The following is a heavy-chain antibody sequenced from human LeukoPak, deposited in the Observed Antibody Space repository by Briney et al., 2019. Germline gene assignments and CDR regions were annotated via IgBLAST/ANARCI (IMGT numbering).Heavy chain of an antibody. CDR3: AKVLGGSYSNAFDI. D-gene: IGHD1-26*01. Sequence: GRSLRLSCAASGVTFDDYAMHWVRQAPGKGLEWVSGISWNSGSIGYADSVKGRFTIFRDNAKNSLYLQMNSLRAEDTALYYCAKVLGGSYSNAFDIWGQGTMVTVSS. CDR2: ISWNSGSI. J-gene: IGHJ3*02. CDR1: GVTFDDYA. V-gene: IGHV3-9*01.